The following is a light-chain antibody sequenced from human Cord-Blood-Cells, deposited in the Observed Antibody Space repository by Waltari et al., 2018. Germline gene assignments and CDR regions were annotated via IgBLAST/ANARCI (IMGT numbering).Light chain of an antibody. V-gene: IGKV4-1*01. CDR1: QSVLYSSNNKNY. CDR2: WAS. J-gene: IGKJ1*01. Sequence: DIVMPQSPDSLAVSLGARATITCTSSQSVLYSSNNKNYLAWYQQKPGQPPKLLIYWASTRESGVPDRFSGSGSGTDFTLTISSLQAEDVAVYYCQQYYSTPPTFGQGTKVEIK. CDR3: QQYYSTPPT.